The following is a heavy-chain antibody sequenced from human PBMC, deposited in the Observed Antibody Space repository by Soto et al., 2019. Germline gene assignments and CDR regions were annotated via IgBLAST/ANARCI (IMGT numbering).Heavy chain of an antibody. D-gene: IGHD3-3*01. CDR1: GGSISSSSYY. V-gene: IGHV4-39*01. CDR3: ARQDDFWSGYYFY. CDR2: TYYSRST. Sequence: QLQLQESGPGLVKPSETLSLTCTVSGGSISSSSYYWGWIRQPPGKGLEWIGSTYYSRSTYYNPSLKSRVTISVDTTKNQFSLQLSSVTAADTAVYYCARQDDFWSGYYFYWGQGTLVTVSS. J-gene: IGHJ4*02.